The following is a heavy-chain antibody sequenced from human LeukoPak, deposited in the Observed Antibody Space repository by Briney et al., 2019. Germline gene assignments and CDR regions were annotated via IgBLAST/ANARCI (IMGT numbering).Heavy chain of an antibody. CDR2: INPNSGGT. J-gene: IGHJ6*02. CDR1: GYSFTAYF. V-gene: IGHV1-2*02. CDR3: AREGYDLNQNHDLDV. D-gene: IGHD3-3*01. Sequence: GASVKVSCKTSGYSFTAYFIHWVRQAPGQGLEWMRWINPNSGGTKYTQKFQDRVTMTRDTSITTAHMELSSLRSDDTAVYYCAREGYDLNQNHDLDVWGQGTTVTVSS.